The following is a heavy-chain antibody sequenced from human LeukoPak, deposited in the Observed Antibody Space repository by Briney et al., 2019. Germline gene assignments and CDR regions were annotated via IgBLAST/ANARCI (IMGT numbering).Heavy chain of an antibody. CDR1: GFTFSSYA. Sequence: GGSLRLSCAASGFTFSSYAMSWVRQAPGKGLEWVSAISGNGGSTYYADSVKGRFTISRDNSKNTLYLQINSLRAEDTAVYYCAKDPRSYILTTMLFQYWGQGTLVTVSS. J-gene: IGHJ4*02. D-gene: IGHD5-12*01. V-gene: IGHV3-23*01. CDR3: AKDPRSYILTTMLFQY. CDR2: ISGNGGST.